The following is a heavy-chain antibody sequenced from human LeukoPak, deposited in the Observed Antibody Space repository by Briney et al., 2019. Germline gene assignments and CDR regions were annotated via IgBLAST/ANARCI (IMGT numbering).Heavy chain of an antibody. D-gene: IGHD3-10*01. CDR2: IYTTGST. V-gene: IGHV4-4*07. CDR3: ARSRYSSGTYYFDY. CDR1: GGSVSDYY. Sequence: SETLSLTCTVSGGSVSDYYWSWIRQPAGKGLEWIGRIYTTGSTNYNPSLKSRLTISVDTSKNQFSVKLSSVTAADTAVYYCARSRYSSGTYYFDYWGQGTLVTVSS. J-gene: IGHJ4*02.